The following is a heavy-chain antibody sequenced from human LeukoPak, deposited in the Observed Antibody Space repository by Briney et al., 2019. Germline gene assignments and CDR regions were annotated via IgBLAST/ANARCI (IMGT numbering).Heavy chain of an antibody. J-gene: IGHJ4*02. Sequence: ASVKVSCKASGYTFTSYYMHWVRQAPGQGLEWMGIINPSGGSTSYAQKFQGRVTMTRDTSTSTVYMELSSLRSEDTAVYYCARDNAIWAAMVPYYFDYWGQGTLVTVSS. D-gene: IGHD5-18*01. CDR2: INPSGGST. V-gene: IGHV1-46*01. CDR3: ARDNAIWAAMVPYYFDY. CDR1: GYTFTSYY.